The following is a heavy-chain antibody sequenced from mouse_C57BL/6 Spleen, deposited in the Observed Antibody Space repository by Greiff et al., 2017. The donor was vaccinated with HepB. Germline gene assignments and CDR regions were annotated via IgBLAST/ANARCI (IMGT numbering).Heavy chain of an antibody. J-gene: IGHJ2*01. CDR2: ISYDGSN. CDR3: ARGAQATGYFDY. D-gene: IGHD3-2*02. CDR1: GYSITSGYY. Sequence: EVQLVESGPGLVKPSQSLSLTCSVTGYSITSGYYWNWIRQFPGNKLEWMGYISYDGSNNYNPSLKNRISITRDTSKNQFFLKLNSVTTEDTATYYCARGAQATGYFDYWGQGTTLTVSS. V-gene: IGHV3-6*01.